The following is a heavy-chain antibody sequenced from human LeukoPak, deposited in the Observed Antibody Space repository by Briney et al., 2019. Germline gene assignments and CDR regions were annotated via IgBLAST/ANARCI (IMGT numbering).Heavy chain of an antibody. D-gene: IGHD3-3*01. Sequence: PSETLSLTCAVSGYSISSGYYWGWIRQPPGTGLEWIGSIYHSGSTYYNPSLKSRVTISVDTSKNQFSLKLSSVTAADTAVYYCARSYLPTYYHFWSGYYLTFAYWGQGTLVTVSS. V-gene: IGHV4-38-2*01. CDR2: IYHSGST. CDR1: GYSISSGYY. J-gene: IGHJ4*02. CDR3: ARSYLPTYYHFWSGYYLTFAY.